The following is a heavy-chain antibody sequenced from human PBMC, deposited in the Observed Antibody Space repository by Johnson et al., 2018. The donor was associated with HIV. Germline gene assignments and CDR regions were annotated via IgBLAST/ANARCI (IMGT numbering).Heavy chain of an antibody. CDR3: AKPPSMGADAFDV. CDR1: GFTFSSYD. V-gene: IGHV3-30*18. Sequence: QMQLVESGGGVVQPGRSLRVSCGASGFTFSSYDMHWVRQAPGKGLEWVAVISYDGSNKYYADSVKGLFNISRDNSKNTLYLQMNSLRAEDSALYYCAKPPSMGADAFDVWGQGTMVTVSS. D-gene: IGHD3-16*01. J-gene: IGHJ3*01. CDR2: ISYDGSNK.